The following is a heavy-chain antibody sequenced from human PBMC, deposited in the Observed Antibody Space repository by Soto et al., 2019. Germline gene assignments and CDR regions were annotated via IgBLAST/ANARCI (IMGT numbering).Heavy chain of an antibody. D-gene: IGHD4-17*01. V-gene: IGHV3-23*01. CDR1: GFSFSNYG. CDR2: LSGSGGST. CDR3: AKYARVRLTTGFDY. J-gene: IGHJ4*02. Sequence: GGSLRLSCAASGFSFSNYGMSWVRQAPGKGLEWVSSLSGSGGSTYYADSVKGRFTISRDNSKNTLYLQMNNLRAEDAAIFYCAKYARVRLTTGFDYWGQGTLVTVSS.